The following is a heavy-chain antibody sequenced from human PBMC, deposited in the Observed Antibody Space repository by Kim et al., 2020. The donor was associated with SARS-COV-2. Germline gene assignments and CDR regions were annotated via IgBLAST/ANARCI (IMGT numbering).Heavy chain of an antibody. J-gene: IGHJ4*02. CDR1: GFTFSDYV. Sequence: GGSLRLSCATCGFTFSDYVMSWVSQAPGKGLEWVAAIYTGASGAFYADSVKGRFTVSRDNSKSTLYLQMNRLRADDTAVYFCATDHNFVSGTSHAEPFFDNWGQGTRVTVSS. CDR2: IYTGASGA. CDR3: ATDHNFVSGTSHAEPFFDN. V-gene: IGHV3-23*03. D-gene: IGHD3-10*01.